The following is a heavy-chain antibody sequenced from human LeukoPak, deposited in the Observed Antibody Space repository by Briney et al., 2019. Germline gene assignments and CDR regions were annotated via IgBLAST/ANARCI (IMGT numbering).Heavy chain of an antibody. Sequence: GGSLRLSCAASGFTFSSYSMNWVRQAPGKGLEWVSSISSSSSYIYYADSVKGRFTISRDNDKNSLYLQMNSLRAEDTAVYYCARSGKYCGGDCYPAEYFQHWGQGTLVTVSS. CDR3: ARSGKYCGGDCYPAEYFQH. D-gene: IGHD2-21*02. CDR1: GFTFSSYS. V-gene: IGHV3-21*01. J-gene: IGHJ1*01. CDR2: ISSSSSYI.